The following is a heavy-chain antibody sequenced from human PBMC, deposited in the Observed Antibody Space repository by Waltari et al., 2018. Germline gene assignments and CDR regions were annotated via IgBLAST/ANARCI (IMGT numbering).Heavy chain of an antibody. Sequence: QLQLQESGPGLVKPSETLSLTCTVPGGSISSSSYYWGGIRQPPGKGLEWIGSIYYSVRTYDNPSLKSRVTISVDTSKTPFSLKLSSVTAADTAVYYCARHGPYSSSWTLGAFDIWGQGTMVTVSS. CDR1: GGSISSSSYY. J-gene: IGHJ3*02. D-gene: IGHD6-13*01. CDR3: ARHGPYSSSWTLGAFDI. V-gene: IGHV4-39*01. CDR2: IYYSVRT.